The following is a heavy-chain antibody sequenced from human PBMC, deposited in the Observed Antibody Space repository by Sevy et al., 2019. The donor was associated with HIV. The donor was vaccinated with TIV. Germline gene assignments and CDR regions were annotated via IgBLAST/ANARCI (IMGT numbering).Heavy chain of an antibody. CDR3: ARAEQVTMLVVFGGLYFDS. V-gene: IGHV3-33*01. CDR1: GFTFSSYG. CDR2: IWNDRSNK. J-gene: IGHJ4*02. Sequence: GGSLRLSCAASGFTFSSYGMHWVRQAPGKGLEWVAVIWNDRSNKEYADSVKGRFTISRDNAKNSLYLQMNSLRADDTAVYYCARAEQVTMLVVFGGLYFDSWGQGTLVTVSS. D-gene: IGHD3-22*01.